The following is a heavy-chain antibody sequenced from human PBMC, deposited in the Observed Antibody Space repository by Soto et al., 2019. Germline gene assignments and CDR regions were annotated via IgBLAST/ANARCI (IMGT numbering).Heavy chain of an antibody. CDR2: IYHSGST. V-gene: IGHV4-30-2*01. CDR1: GGSISSGGYS. Sequence: SETLSLTRAVSGGSISSGGYSWSWIRQPPGKGLEWIGYIYHSGSTYYNPSLKSRVTISVDRSKNQFSLKLSSVTAADTAVYYCATVPGPWGQGTLVTVSS. J-gene: IGHJ5*02. D-gene: IGHD3-10*01. CDR3: ATVPGP.